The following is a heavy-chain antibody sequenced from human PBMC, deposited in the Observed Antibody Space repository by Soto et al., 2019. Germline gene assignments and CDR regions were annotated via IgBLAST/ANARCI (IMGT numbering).Heavy chain of an antibody. V-gene: IGHV1-18*01. CDR1: GYTFTSYG. CDR3: AGRFDYYDSSGYYSY. D-gene: IGHD3-22*01. J-gene: IGHJ4*02. Sequence: ASVKVSCKASGYTFTSYGVSWVRQAPGQGLEWMGWISAYNGNTNYAQKLQGRVTMTTDTSTSTAYMELRSLRSDDTAVYYCAGRFDYYDSSGYYSYWGQGTLVTVSS. CDR2: ISAYNGNT.